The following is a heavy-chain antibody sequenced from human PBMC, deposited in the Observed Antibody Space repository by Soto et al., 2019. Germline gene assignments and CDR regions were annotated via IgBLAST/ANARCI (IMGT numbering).Heavy chain of an antibody. D-gene: IGHD3-10*01. Sequence: SETLSLTCTVSGGSISSHYWSWIWQPPGKGLEWIGYIYYSGSTNYNPSLKSRVTISVDTSKNQFSLKLSSVTAADTAVYYCARRPGQWYYYGSGSHNAFDIWGQGTMVTVSS. CDR3: ARRPGQWYYYGSGSHNAFDI. CDR1: GGSISSHY. CDR2: IYYSGST. J-gene: IGHJ3*02. V-gene: IGHV4-59*08.